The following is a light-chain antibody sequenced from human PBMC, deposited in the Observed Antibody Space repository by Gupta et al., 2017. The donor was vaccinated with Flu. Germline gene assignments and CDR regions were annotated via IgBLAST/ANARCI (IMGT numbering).Light chain of an antibody. J-gene: IGLJ2*01. CDR1: SGSVSSAHY. CDR3: MMYMSNDISI. CDR2: SAN. V-gene: IGLV8-61*01. Sequence: QTVLTQESSLSVSPGGTVTLTCALTSGSVSSAHYPSWYQQSPGQPPRTRMYSANIRSAGVPGRFSGSIVGNKAVLTITGAEEEDECDYFCMMYMSNDISIFGGGTKLTVL.